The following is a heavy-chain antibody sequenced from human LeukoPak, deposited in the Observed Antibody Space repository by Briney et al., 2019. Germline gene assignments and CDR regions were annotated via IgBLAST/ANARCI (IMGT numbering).Heavy chain of an antibody. J-gene: IGHJ5*02. Sequence: GGSLRLSCAASGFTFSNYDMSWVRQAPGKGLEWVSSISDSGGSTYYADSVKGRFTISRDNSKNTLYLQMTNLRAADTAVYYCAKDLSRAVAADWFDPWGQGALVTVSS. CDR1: GFTFSNYD. CDR3: AKDLSRAVAADWFDP. D-gene: IGHD6-19*01. CDR2: ISDSGGST. V-gene: IGHV3-23*01.